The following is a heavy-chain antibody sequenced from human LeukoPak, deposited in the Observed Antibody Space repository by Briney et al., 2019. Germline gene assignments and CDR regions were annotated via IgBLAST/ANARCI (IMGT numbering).Heavy chain of an antibody. CDR3: ARRITISGGGYMDV. CDR1: GFTFSNYN. J-gene: IGHJ6*04. Sequence: GGSLRLSCAASGFTFSNYNMNWLRQAPGKGLEGVWDRSGSGRSIYYADSVRGRFTTSRDNVWNSLYLQMNSLRAEDTAVYYCARRITISGGGYMDVWGKGTTVTVSP. CDR2: RSGSGRSI. V-gene: IGHV3-48*01. D-gene: IGHD3-3*01.